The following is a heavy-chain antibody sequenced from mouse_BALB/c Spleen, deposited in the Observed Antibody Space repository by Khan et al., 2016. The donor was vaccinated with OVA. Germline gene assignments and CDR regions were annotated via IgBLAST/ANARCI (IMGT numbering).Heavy chain of an antibody. CDR3: ARDGSRYNYAMDY. CDR2: INYSGST. CDR1: GYSITSDYA. J-gene: IGHJ4*01. D-gene: IGHD2-3*01. V-gene: IGHV3-2*02. Sequence: SGPGLVNPSQSLSLTCTVTGYSITSDYAWNWIRQFPGNKLEWMGYINYSGSTNYNPALKSRISITRDTSKNQFFLQLNSVTTEDTATDYCARDGSRYNYAMDYWGKGTSVTVAS.